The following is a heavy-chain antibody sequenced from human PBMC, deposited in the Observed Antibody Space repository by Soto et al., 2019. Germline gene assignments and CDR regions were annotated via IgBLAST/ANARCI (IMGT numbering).Heavy chain of an antibody. D-gene: IGHD6-6*01. CDR2: IYHSGST. J-gene: IGHJ3*02. CDR3: ASSSDSATDAFDI. CDR1: SGSISSSNR. V-gene: IGHV4-4*02. Sequence: QVQLQESGPGLVKPSGTLFLTCAVSSGSISSSNRWSWVRQPPGKGLEWIGEIYHSGSTNYNPSLKSRVTISVDKSKNQFSLKLSSVTAADTAVYYCASSSDSATDAFDIWGQGTMVTVSS.